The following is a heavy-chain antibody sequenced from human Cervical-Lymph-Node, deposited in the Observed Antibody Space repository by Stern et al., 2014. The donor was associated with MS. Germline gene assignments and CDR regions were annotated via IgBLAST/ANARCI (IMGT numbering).Heavy chain of an antibody. CDR3: TVGVWNL. CDR1: GLTFRKFG. J-gene: IGHJ5*02. Sequence: EVQLVESGGGLVQPGRSLRLSCTTSGLTFRKFGMNWFRQTPGKGLQCVGFIRSELYGGTTEYAAFVKDRFIISRDDSKNITYLQMNSLKNEDTAVYYCTVGVWNLWGQGTLVTVSS. CDR2: IRSELYGGTT. D-gene: IGHD1-26*01. V-gene: IGHV3-49*03.